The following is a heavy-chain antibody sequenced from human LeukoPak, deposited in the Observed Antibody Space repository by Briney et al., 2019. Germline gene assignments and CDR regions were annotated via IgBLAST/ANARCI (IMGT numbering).Heavy chain of an antibody. CDR1: GFTFSTSG. J-gene: IGHJ4*02. D-gene: IGHD3-3*01. Sequence: GGSLRLSCAASGFTFSTSGMTWVRQAPGKGLDWVSIISGSGGTPYYTDSVKGRFTISRDNSKNTLYLQMNSLRAEDTAVYYCAKTRGISISGVVPLCDYWGQGTLVAVSS. CDR2: ISGSGGTP. CDR3: AKTRGISISGVVPLCDY. V-gene: IGHV3-23*01.